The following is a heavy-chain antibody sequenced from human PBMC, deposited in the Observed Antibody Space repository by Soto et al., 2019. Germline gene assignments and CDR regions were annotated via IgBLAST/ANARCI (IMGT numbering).Heavy chain of an antibody. D-gene: IGHD6-19*01. Sequence: GGSLRLSCAASGFTFSSYSMNWVRQAPGKGLEWVSSISSSSSYIYYADSVKGRFTISRDNAKNSLYLQMNSLRAEDTAVYYCARDLIAVAGTHYYYGMDVWGQGTTVTVSS. CDR2: ISSSSSYI. CDR1: GFTFSSYS. V-gene: IGHV3-21*01. CDR3: ARDLIAVAGTHYYYGMDV. J-gene: IGHJ6*02.